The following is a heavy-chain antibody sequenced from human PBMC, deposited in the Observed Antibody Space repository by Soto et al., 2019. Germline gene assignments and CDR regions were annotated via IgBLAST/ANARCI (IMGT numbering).Heavy chain of an antibody. CDR3: AKSFYPGIAVPGSY. CDR1: GFTFSSYA. D-gene: IGHD6-19*01. Sequence: EVQLLESGGGLVEPGGSLRLSCAASGFTFSSYAMIWVRQAPGKGLEWVSCISGSGASTYYADSVEGRFTISRDNSKNTLYLQMNSLRAEDTALYYCAKSFYPGIAVPGSYWCLGTLVTVSS. CDR2: ISGSGAST. V-gene: IGHV3-23*01. J-gene: IGHJ4*02.